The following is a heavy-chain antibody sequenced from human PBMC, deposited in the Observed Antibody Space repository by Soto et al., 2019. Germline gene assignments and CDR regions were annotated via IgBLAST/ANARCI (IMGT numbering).Heavy chain of an antibody. CDR3: AIGDRDYYGMDV. CDR2: IYYSGST. CDR1: GGSISSSSYY. Sequence: NPSETLSLTCTVSGGSISSSSYYWGWIRQPPGKGLEWIGSIYYSGSTYYNPSLKSRVTISVDTSKNQFSLKLSSVTAADTAVYYCAIGDRDYYGMDVWGQGTTVTVSS. V-gene: IGHV4-39*01. J-gene: IGHJ6*02.